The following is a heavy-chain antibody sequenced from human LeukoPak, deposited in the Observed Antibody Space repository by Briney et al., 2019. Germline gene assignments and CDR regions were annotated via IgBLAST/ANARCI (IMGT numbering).Heavy chain of an antibody. CDR1: SGSISRYY. D-gene: IGHD2-15*01. CDR2: IYHSGST. J-gene: IGHJ4*02. Sequence: SETLSLTCTVSSGSISRYYWSWIRQPPGKGLEWIGYIYHSGSTNYNPSLKSRVTISVDTSKNQFSLKLSSVTAADTAVYYCARGGGYCSGGSCYSFDYWGQGTLVTVSS. CDR3: ARGGGYCSGGSCYSFDY. V-gene: IGHV4-59*01.